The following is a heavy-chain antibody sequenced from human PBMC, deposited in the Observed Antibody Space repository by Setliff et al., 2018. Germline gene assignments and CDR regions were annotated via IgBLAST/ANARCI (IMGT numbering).Heavy chain of an antibody. CDR1: GASISSSSYY. J-gene: IGHJ2*01. CDR2: IFYGGST. D-gene: IGHD3-22*01. Sequence: PSETLSLTCTVSGASISSSSYYWAWIRQPPGRGLELIGSIFYGGSTYYNPPLKSRVTISIDASKNQFSPKLSSVTAADTAVYYCARVPTVYYYDSSGYCRTYWYFDLWGRGTLVTVSS. CDR3: ARVPTVYYYDSSGYCRTYWYFDL. V-gene: IGHV4-39*07.